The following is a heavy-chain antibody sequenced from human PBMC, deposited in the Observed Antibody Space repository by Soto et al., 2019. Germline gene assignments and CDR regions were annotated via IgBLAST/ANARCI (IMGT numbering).Heavy chain of an antibody. V-gene: IGHV1-58*01. CDR1: GCTFVNSA. CDR3: AAAVTMIYKEAAYAFDM. CDR2: TLGASGGS. D-gene: IGHD3-22*01. J-gene: IGHJ3*02. Sequence: ASVKVSCKASGCTFVNSAVHWLRQARGQRLGWIGWTLGASGGSNYAEKVEERVTSAKDMSTRKLYMELSSLRSEDTDVYFCAAAVTMIYKEAAYAFDMWGQGTLVTVSS.